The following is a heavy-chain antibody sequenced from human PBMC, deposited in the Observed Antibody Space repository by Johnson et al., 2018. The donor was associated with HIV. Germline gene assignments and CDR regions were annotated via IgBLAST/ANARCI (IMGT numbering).Heavy chain of an antibody. Sequence: QEKLVESGGGVVQPGRSLRLSCAVSGFTFSSYAMHWVRQAPGKGLEWVAVIWYDGSNKYYADFVKGRFTISRDNSKNTLYLQMNSLRAEDTAVYYWASCGGDCRDAFDIWGQGTMVTVSS. V-gene: IGHV3-30*04. J-gene: IGHJ3*02. CDR2: IWYDGSNK. CDR1: GFTFSSYA. D-gene: IGHD2-21*02. CDR3: ASCGGDCRDAFDI.